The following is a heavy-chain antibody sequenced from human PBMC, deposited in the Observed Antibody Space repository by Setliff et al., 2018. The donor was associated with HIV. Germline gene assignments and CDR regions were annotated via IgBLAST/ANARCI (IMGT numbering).Heavy chain of an antibody. CDR2: INPNSGDT. V-gene: IGHV1-2*02. CDR3: ARGQYCGGDCYSV. CDR1: GYTFTGYY. J-gene: IGHJ4*02. D-gene: IGHD2-21*02. Sequence: ASVKVSCKASGYTFTGYYMHWVRQAPGQGLEWMGWINPNSGDTNYAQKFQGRVTMTGDTSISTAYMELSRLRSDDTAVYYCARGQYCGGDCYSVWGQGTLVTVSS.